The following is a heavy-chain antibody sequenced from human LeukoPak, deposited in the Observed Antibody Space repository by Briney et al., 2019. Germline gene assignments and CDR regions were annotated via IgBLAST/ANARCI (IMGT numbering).Heavy chain of an antibody. CDR2: IIPIFGTA. D-gene: IGHD5-12*01. V-gene: IGHV1-69*13. CDR3: ARANVGVATIFDYYGMDV. J-gene: IGHJ6*02. Sequence: SVKVSCKASGYTFTSYDINWVRQATGQGLEWMGGIIPIFGTANYAQKFQGRVTITADESTSTAYMELSSLRSEDTAVYYCARANVGVATIFDYYGMDVWGQGTTVTVSS. CDR1: GYTFTSYD.